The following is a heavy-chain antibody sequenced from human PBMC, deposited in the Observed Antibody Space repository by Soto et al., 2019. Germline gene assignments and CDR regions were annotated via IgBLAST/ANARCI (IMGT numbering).Heavy chain of an antibody. V-gene: IGHV2-5*01. CDR2: IFWNDDK. D-gene: IGHD2-15*01. CDR3: ARDVVASFDN. J-gene: IGHJ4*02. Sequence: QITLKESGPTLVRPTQTLTLTCTCSEFSLSTSGVGVGWIRQPPGKALEWLALIFWNDDKRYSPSLKSRLTITMDTSKNQVVLTMTNMDPVDTATYYCARDVVASFDNWGQGTLVTVSS. CDR1: EFSLSTSGVG.